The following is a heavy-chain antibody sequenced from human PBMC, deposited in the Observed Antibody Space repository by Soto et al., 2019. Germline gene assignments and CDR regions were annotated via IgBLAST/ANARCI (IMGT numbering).Heavy chain of an antibody. V-gene: IGHV1-24*01. CDR1: GYTLTELS. J-gene: IGHJ4*02. CDR2: FDPEDGET. D-gene: IGHD6-19*01. Sequence: GASVKVSCKVSGYTLTELSMHWVRQAPGKGLEWMGGFDPEDGETIYAQKFQGRVTMTEDTSTDTAYMELSSLRSEDTAVYYCATFGIAVAGFDYWGQGTLVTVSS. CDR3: ATFGIAVAGFDY.